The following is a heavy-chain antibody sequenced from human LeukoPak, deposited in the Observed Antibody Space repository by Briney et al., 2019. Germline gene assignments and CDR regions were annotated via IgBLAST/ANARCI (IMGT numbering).Heavy chain of an antibody. CDR1: GFTFSSYA. J-gene: IGHJ5*02. CDR2: ISGSGGNT. V-gene: IGHV3-23*01. CDR3: AKRKIPGWEVREWFDP. D-gene: IGHD1-26*01. Sequence: GGSLRLSCAASGFTFSSYAMSWVRQAPGKGLEWVSAISGSGGNTYYVDSVKGRFTTSRDNPKNTLSLQMNSLRAEDTAVSYCAKRKIPGWEVREWFDPWGQGTLVTVSS.